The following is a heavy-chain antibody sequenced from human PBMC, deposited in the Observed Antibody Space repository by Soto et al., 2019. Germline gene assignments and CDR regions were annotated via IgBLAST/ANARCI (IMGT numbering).Heavy chain of an antibody. CDR2: ISAYNGNT. D-gene: IGHD6-25*01. V-gene: IGHV1-18*01. CDR1: GYAFTSYG. CDR3: ARDQPIQGAAINYGMDV. J-gene: IGHJ6*02. Sequence: ASVKVSCKASGYAFTSYGISWVRQDPGQGLEWMGWISAYNGNTNYAQKLQGRVTMTTDTSSSTAYMELRSLRSDDTAVYFCARDQPIQGAAINYGMDVWGQGTTVTVSS.